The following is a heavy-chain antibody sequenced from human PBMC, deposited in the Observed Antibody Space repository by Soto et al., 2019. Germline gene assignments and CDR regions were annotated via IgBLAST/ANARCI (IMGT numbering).Heavy chain of an antibody. V-gene: IGHV3-66*01. CDR2: IYSGGST. J-gene: IGHJ4*02. CDR1: GFTVSSNY. CDR3: ANHRGGPSIAARPFDY. Sequence: GGSLRLSCAASGFTVSSNYMSWVRQAPGKGLEWVSVIYSGGSTYYADSVKGRFTISRDNSKNTLYLQMNSLRAEDTAVYYCANHRGGPSIAARPFDYWGQGTLVTVSS. D-gene: IGHD6-6*01.